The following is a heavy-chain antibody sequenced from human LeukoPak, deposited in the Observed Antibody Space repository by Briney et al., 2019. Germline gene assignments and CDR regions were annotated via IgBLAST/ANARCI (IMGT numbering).Heavy chain of an antibody. CDR1: GYSLSSGDY. Sequence: SETLSLTCTVSGYSLSSGDYWGWIRPPPGKGLEWIGSIYHSGRTYYNPSLKRRVTISVDTSKNQVSLILTSVTAADTAVYYCARVPSDDDFWSGYLPYLDYWGQGNLVTVSS. D-gene: IGHD3-3*01. CDR2: IYHSGRT. V-gene: IGHV4-38-2*02. J-gene: IGHJ4*02. CDR3: ARVPSDDDFWSGYLPYLDY.